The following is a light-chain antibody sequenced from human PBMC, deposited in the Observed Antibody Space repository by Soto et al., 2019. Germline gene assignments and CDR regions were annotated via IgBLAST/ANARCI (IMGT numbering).Light chain of an antibody. J-gene: IGLJ1*01. CDR1: SSDVGGYNY. CDR3: SSYTSSRAYV. CDR2: EVS. Sequence: LTQPASVSGSPGQSITISCTGTSSDVGGYNYVSWYQQQSGKAPKLMIHEVSNRPSGVSNRFSGSKSGNTASLTISGLQAEDEADYYCSSYTSSRAYVFGIGTKVT. V-gene: IGLV2-14*01.